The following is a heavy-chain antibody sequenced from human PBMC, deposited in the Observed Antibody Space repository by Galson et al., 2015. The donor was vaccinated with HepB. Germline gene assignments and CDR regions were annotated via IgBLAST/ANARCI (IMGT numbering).Heavy chain of an antibody. Sequence: SLRLSCAASGFSFGNYAMSWVRQAPGKGLEWVSAISGGGENSYYADSVKGRFTISRDNSRNILYLQMNSLRAEDTAVYYCAKEGGNCSGGSCYGGYSSGWYSFWGQGTLVTVSS. D-gene: IGHD2-15*01. CDR2: ISGGGENS. CDR3: AKEGGNCSGGSCYGGYSSGWYSF. CDR1: GFSFGNYA. V-gene: IGHV3-23*01. J-gene: IGHJ4*02.